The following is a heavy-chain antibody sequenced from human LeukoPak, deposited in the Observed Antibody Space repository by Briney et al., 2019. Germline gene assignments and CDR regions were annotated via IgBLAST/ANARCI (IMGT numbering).Heavy chain of an antibody. V-gene: IGHV3-33*01. J-gene: IGHJ4*02. D-gene: IGHD6-19*01. CDR2: IWYDGSNK. CDR1: GFTFSSYG. Sequence: PGRSLRLSCAASGFTFSSYGMHWVRQAPGKGLEWVAVIWYDGSNKYYADSVKGRFTISRDNSKNTLYLQMNSLRAEDTAVYYCARAVAGTKIFDYWGQGTLVTVSS. CDR3: ARAVAGTKIFDY.